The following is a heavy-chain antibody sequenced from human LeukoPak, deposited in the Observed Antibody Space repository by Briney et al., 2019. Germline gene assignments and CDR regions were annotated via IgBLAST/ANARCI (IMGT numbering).Heavy chain of an antibody. V-gene: IGHV4-59*01. J-gene: IGHJ3*02. Sequence: PSETLSLTCTVSGGSISGGYWSWIRQLPGKGLEWIGYISHIGRTNYNPSLKSRVTISIDTSKNQFSLKLRSVTAADTAVYYCARDLVTVTKGFDIWGQGTMVSVSS. CDR2: ISHIGRT. CDR1: GGSISGGY. D-gene: IGHD4-17*01. CDR3: ARDLVTVTKGFDI.